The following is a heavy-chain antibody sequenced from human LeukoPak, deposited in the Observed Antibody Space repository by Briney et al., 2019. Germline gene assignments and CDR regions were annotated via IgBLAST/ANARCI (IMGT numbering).Heavy chain of an antibody. CDR2: INWNGGST. Sequence: GGSLRLSCAASGFTFDDYGMSWVRQAPGKGLEWVSGINWNGGSTGYADSVKGRFTISRDNAKNSLYLQMNSLGAEDTALYYCASSYCGGDCSGPFDYWGQGTLVTVSS. J-gene: IGHJ4*02. CDR1: GFTFDDYG. V-gene: IGHV3-20*04. D-gene: IGHD2-21*02. CDR3: ASSYCGGDCSGPFDY.